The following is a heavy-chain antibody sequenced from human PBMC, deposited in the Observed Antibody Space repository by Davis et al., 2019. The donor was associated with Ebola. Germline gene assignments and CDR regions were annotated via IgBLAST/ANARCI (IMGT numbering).Heavy chain of an antibody. CDR3: AKDRDYDFWTGSPTGFDF. Sequence: GESLKISCAASGFTFSDYGMHWVRQTPGKGLEWVAFIQYGGSKEFYAESVKGRFTISRDNSRNTLNLQMNSLRVEDTALYYCAKDRDYDFWTGSPTGFDFWGQGTLVTVSS. V-gene: IGHV3-30*02. CDR2: IQYGGSKE. CDR1: GFTFSDYG. D-gene: IGHD3-3*01. J-gene: IGHJ4*02.